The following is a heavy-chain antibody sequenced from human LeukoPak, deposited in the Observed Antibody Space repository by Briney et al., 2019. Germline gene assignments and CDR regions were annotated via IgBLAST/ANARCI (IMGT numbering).Heavy chain of an antibody. CDR2: INPSGGST. Sequence: ASVKVSCKASGDTFTSYYIHWVRQAPGQGLEWMGIINPSGGSTSYAQKFQGRVTMTRGMSTSTVYMELSSLRSEDTAVYFCARAVTIFGVAIPAYWGQGILVTVSS. J-gene: IGHJ4*02. CDR3: ARAVTIFGVAIPAY. D-gene: IGHD3-3*01. CDR1: GDTFTSYY. V-gene: IGHV1-46*01.